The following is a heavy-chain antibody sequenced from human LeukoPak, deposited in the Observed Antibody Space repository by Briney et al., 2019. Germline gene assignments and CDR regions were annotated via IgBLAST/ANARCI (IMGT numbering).Heavy chain of an antibody. Sequence: GASVKGSCKASGYTSTSYAMHWVRQAPGQRLEWMGWINAGNGNTKYSQKFQGRVTITRDTSASTAYMELSSLRSEDTAVYYCAREADSTGFDYWGQGTLVTVSS. CDR1: GYTSTSYA. J-gene: IGHJ4*02. V-gene: IGHV1-3*01. CDR3: AREADSTGFDY. D-gene: IGHD3-22*01. CDR2: INAGNGNT.